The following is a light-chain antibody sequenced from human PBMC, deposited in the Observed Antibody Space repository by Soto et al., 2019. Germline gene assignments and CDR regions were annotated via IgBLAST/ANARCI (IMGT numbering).Light chain of an antibody. CDR2: DVT. CDR3: SSYTSSNTVL. V-gene: IGLV2-14*01. CDR1: SSDVGGYNY. J-gene: IGLJ2*01. Sequence: QSALTQPASVSGSPGQSITISCTGTSSDVGGYNYVSWYQQHPGKAPKLMIYDVTDRPSGISFRFSGSKSGNTASLTISRLQSEDEADYYCSSYTSSNTVLFGARTKLTVL.